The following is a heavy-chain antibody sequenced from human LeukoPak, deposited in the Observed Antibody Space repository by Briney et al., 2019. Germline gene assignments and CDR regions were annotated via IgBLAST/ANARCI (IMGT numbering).Heavy chain of an antibody. CDR3: ASTGPGDTGYFDY. CDR2: IIPILGIA. Sequence: SVKVSCKASGGTFSSYAISWVRQAAGQGLEWMGRIIPILGIANYAQKLQGRVTITADKSTSTAYMELSSLRSEDTAVYYCASTGPGDTGYFDYWGQGTLVTVSS. D-gene: IGHD7-27*01. V-gene: IGHV1-69*04. CDR1: GGTFSSYA. J-gene: IGHJ4*02.